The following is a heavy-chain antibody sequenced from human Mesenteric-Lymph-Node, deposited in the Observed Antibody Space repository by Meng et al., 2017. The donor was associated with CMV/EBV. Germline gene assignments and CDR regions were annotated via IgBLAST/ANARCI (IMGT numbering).Heavy chain of an antibody. J-gene: IGHJ4*02. CDR3: VREWEQGFGRYLDY. Sequence: PAGTFNNYAISWVRQAPGQGLEWVGGFIPKFGTADYAQKFQGRVTLTTDESTGTGYMELHTLRSEDTAVYFCVREWEQGFGRYLDYWGQGTLVTVSS. V-gene: IGHV1-69*05. CDR1: AGTFNNYA. CDR2: FIPKFGTA. D-gene: IGHD1-26*01.